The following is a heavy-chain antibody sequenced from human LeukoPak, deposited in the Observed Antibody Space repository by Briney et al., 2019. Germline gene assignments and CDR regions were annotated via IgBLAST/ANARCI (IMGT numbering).Heavy chain of an antibody. J-gene: IGHJ3*02. CDR2: ISHSGST. CDR1: GGSVSGYY. CDR3: AISANAFDI. Sequence: SETLSLTCAVSGGSVSGYYWSWIRQPPGKGQEWIGKISHSGSTNYNPSLKSRVTISVDTSTNQFSLNLSSVTAADTAVYYCAISANAFDIWGQGTMVTVSP. V-gene: IGHV4-34*01.